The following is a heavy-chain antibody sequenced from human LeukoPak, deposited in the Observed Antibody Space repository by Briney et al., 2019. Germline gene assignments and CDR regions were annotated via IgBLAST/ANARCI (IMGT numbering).Heavy chain of an antibody. J-gene: IGHJ3*02. Sequence: SETLSLTCAVYGGSFSGYYWSWIRQPPGKGLEWIGEINHSGSTYYNPSLKSRVTISVDTSKNQFSLKLSSVTAADTAVYYCARVHILTGYFAFDIWGQGTMVTVSS. V-gene: IGHV4-34*01. CDR3: ARVHILTGYFAFDI. CDR1: GGSFSGYY. CDR2: INHSGST. D-gene: IGHD3-9*01.